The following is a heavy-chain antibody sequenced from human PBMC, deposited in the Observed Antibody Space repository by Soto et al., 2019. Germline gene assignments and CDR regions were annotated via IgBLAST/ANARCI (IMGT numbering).Heavy chain of an antibody. V-gene: IGHV4-31*03. CDR2: IYYSGST. CDR1: GGSISSGGYY. CDR3: ARRYGGNFDY. D-gene: IGHD1-26*01. Sequence: SVTLSVTCTVSGGSISSGGYYWSWIRQHPGKGLEWIGYIYYSGSTYYNPSLKSRVTISVDTSKNQFSLKLSSVTAADTAMYYCARRYGGNFDYWGPGTLVTVSS. J-gene: IGHJ4*02.